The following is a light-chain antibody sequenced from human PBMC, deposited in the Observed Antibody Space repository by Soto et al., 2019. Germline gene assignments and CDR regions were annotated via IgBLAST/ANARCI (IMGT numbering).Light chain of an antibody. J-gene: IGLJ1*01. V-gene: IGLV2-14*01. CDR2: EVS. Sequence: QSALTRPASVSGSPGQSITISCTGTSSDVGGYNYVSWYQQPPGKAPKLMIYEVSNRPSGVSNRFSGSKSGNTASLTISGLQAEDEADYYCCSYTSSITYVFGTGTKLTVL. CDR3: CSYTSSITYV. CDR1: SSDVGGYNY.